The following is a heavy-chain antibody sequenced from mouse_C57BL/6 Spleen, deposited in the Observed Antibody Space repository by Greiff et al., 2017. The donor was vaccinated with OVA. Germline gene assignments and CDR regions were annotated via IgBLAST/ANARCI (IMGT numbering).Heavy chain of an antibody. CDR3: ARNGYYDYEDAMDY. Sequence: QVQLKESGPGLVQPSQSLSITCTVSGFSLTSYGVHWVRQSPGKGLEWLGVIWSGGSTDYNAAFISRLSISKDNSKSQVFFKMNSLQADDTAIYYCARNGYYDYEDAMDYWGQGTSVTVSS. D-gene: IGHD2-4*01. CDR1: GFSLTSYG. CDR2: IWSGGST. V-gene: IGHV2-2*01. J-gene: IGHJ4*01.